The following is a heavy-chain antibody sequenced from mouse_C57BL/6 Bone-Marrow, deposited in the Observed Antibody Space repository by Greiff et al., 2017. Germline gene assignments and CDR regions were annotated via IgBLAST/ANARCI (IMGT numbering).Heavy chain of an antibody. CDR2: ISYDGSN. CDR3: AKGGYGNFDYWYFDV. Sequence: VQLQQSGPGLVKPSQSLSLTCSVTGYSITSGYYWNWIRQFPGNKLEWMGYISYDGSNKYNPSLKNRISITRAPSMNQFFLKLNSVTTEDTATYYGAKGGYGNFDYWYFDVWGTGTTVTVSA. D-gene: IGHD2-10*02. V-gene: IGHV3-6*01. J-gene: IGHJ1*03. CDR1: GYSITSGYY.